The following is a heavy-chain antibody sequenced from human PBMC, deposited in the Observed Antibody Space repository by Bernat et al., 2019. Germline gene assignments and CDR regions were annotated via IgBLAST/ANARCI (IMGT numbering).Heavy chain of an antibody. D-gene: IGHD3-10*01. V-gene: IGHV4-4*02. Sequence: QVQLQESGPGLVKPSGTLSLTCAVSVGSISSDNWWSWVRQPPGRGLDWIGDIYHSGSTNYNPSLKSRVTISVDKSKNLFTLKLSSVTAADTAVYYCAREDRRASDYYYYMDVWGEGTTVTVSS. CDR3: AREDRRASDYYYYMDV. CDR1: VGSISSDNW. J-gene: IGHJ6*03. CDR2: IYHSGST.